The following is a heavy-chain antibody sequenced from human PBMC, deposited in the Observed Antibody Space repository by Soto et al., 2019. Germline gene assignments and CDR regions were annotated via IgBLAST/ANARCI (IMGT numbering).Heavy chain of an antibody. V-gene: IGHV1-69*04. CDR3: AGNGDYNAFDI. CDR2: IIPILGIA. CDR1: GYTFTSYG. J-gene: IGHJ3*02. D-gene: IGHD4-17*01. Sequence: SVKVSCKASGYTFTSYGISWVRQAPGQGLEWMGRIIPILGIANYAQKFQGRVTITADKSTSTAYMELSSLRSEDTAVYYCAGNGDYNAFDIWGQGTMVTVSS.